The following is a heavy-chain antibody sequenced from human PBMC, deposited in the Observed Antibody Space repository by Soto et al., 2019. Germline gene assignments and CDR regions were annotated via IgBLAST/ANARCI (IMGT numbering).Heavy chain of an antibody. CDR2: MNPSSGNI. D-gene: IGHD3-3*01. V-gene: IGHV1-8*01. J-gene: IGHJ5*02. CDR1: GYTFISYD. CDR3: ARGLRFLEWYTHSAYLDP. Sequence: ASVKVSCKASGYTFISYDINWVRQATGQGLEWMGWMNPSSGNIGYAQKFQDRVTMTRNTSINTAYMELSSLTSEDTAVYYCARGLRFLEWYTHSAYLDPWGQGTLVTVSS.